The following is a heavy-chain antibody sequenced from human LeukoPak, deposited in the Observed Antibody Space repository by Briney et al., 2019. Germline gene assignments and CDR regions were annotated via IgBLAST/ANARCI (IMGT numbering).Heavy chain of an antibody. J-gene: IGHJ5*02. CDR3: ARHSGSGSLSRPFDP. D-gene: IGHD3-10*01. CDR1: GASVTSGGFY. CDR2: VYYTGSS. Sequence: SETLSLTCSVSGASVTSGGFYWGWLRQPPGKGLEWIATVYYTGSSYYNPSLKSRVTISIDTSKNQFSLNLRSVIAADTALYYCARHSGSGSLSRPFDPWGQGTLVTDSS. V-gene: IGHV4-39*01.